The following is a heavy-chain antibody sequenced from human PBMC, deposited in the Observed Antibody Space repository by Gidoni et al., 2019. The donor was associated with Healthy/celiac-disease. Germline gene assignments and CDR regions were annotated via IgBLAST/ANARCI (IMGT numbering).Heavy chain of an antibody. Sequence: QAPGKGLEWVAVISYDGSNKYYADSVKGRFTISRDNSKNTLYLQMNSLRAEDTAVYYCARGRRWLHPFDYWGQGTLVTVSS. CDR3: ARGRRWLHPFDY. D-gene: IGHD5-12*01. V-gene: IGHV3-30-3*01. J-gene: IGHJ4*02. CDR2: ISYDGSNK.